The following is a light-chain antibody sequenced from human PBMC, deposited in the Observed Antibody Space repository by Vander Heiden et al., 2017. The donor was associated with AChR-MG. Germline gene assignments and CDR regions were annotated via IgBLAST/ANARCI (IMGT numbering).Light chain of an antibody. CDR2: KAS. CDR3: HQDSSYRT. V-gene: IGKV1-5*03. J-gene: IGKJ1*01. CDR1: QNINVW. Sequence: DIQMTQSPSTLSASVGDRVTITCRASQNINVWLAWYQQKAGKAPKLLIFKASSLGRGVPSRFSGSGSGTEFTLTIDSLQPDDFATYYCHQDSSYRTFGQGTKVEIK.